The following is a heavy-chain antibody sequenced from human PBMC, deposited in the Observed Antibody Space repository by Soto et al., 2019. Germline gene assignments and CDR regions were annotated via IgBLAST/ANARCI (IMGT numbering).Heavy chain of an antibody. CDR3: ARAGEMATITLDY. Sequence: SETLSLTCTVSGGSISSYYWSWIRQPPGKGLEWIGYIYYSGSTNYNPSLKSRVTISVDTSKNQFSLKLSSVTAADTAVYYCARAGEMATITLDYWGQGTLVTVSS. D-gene: IGHD5-12*01. CDR2: IYYSGST. J-gene: IGHJ4*02. V-gene: IGHV4-59*01. CDR1: GGSISSYY.